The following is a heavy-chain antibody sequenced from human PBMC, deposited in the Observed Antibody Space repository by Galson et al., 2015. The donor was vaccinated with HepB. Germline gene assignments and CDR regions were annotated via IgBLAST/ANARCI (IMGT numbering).Heavy chain of an antibody. V-gene: IGHV4-39*07. Sequence: TLSLTCTVSGGSISSSSYYWGWIRQPPGKGLEWIGSIYYSGSTYYNPSLKSRVTISVDTSKNQFSLKLSSVTAADTAVYYCARVPSPRSQPNYDSSGYGFDYWGQGTLVTVSS. CDR3: ARVPSPRSQPNYDSSGYGFDY. CDR2: IYYSGST. D-gene: IGHD3-22*01. J-gene: IGHJ4*02. CDR1: GGSISSSSYY.